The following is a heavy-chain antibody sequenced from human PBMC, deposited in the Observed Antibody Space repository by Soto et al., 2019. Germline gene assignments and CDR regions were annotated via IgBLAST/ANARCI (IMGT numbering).Heavy chain of an antibody. D-gene: IGHD3-3*01. CDR1: GGSVSSGSYY. CDR3: ARDSTIFGVVIQRNRDRGYYYYGMDV. J-gene: IGHJ6*02. Sequence: SETLSLTCTVSGGSVSSGSYYWSWIRQPPGRGLEWIGYIYYTGSTDYNPSLKSRVTISVDTSKNQFSLKVNSVTAEDTAVYYCARDSTIFGVVIQRNRDRGYYYYGMDVWGQGTTVTVSS. V-gene: IGHV4-61*01. CDR2: IYYTGST.